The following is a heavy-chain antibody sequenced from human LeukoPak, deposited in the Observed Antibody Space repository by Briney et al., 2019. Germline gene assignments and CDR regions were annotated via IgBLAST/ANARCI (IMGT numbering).Heavy chain of an antibody. Sequence: SETLSLTCTVSGGSLSSYHWSWIRQPPGKGLQWIGFIYSSGSTNYNPSLKSRVTISLDTSKNQFSLRVSSVTSADTAVYYCARGNSGYDYAFDIWGQGTMVTVSS. D-gene: IGHD5-12*01. CDR3: ARGNSGYDYAFDI. CDR2: IYSSGST. V-gene: IGHV4-59*01. J-gene: IGHJ3*02. CDR1: GGSLSSYH.